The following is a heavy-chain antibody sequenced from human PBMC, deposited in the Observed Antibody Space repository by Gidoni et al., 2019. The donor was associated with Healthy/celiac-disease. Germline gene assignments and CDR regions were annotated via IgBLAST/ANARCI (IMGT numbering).Heavy chain of an antibody. CDR1: VFTVSSNY. V-gene: IGHV3-53*04. J-gene: IGHJ4*02. Sequence: EVQLVESGGGLVQPGGSLRLSCAASVFTVSSNYMSWVRQAPGKGREWVSVIYSGGSTYYADSVKGRFTISRHNSKNTLYLQMNSLRAEDTAVYYCARDYDSSGREGGFDYWGQGTLVTVSS. CDR3: ARDYDSSGREGGFDY. CDR2: IYSGGST. D-gene: IGHD3-22*01.